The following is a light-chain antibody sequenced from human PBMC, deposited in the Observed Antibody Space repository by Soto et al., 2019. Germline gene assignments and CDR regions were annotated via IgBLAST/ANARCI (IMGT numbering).Light chain of an antibody. CDR1: SSDVGSYNR. CDR2: DVS. J-gene: IGLJ1*01. CDR3: SSYTSSSTHD. Sequence: QSALTQPPSVSGSPGQSVAISCTGTSSDVGSYNRVSWYQQPPGTAPKLMIYDVSDRPSGVPDRFSGSKSGNTASLTISGLQAEDEADYYCSSYTSSSTHDFGTGTKVTVL. V-gene: IGLV2-18*02.